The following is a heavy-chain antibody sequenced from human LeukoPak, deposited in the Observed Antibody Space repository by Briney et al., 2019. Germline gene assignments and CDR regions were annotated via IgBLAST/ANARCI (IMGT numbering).Heavy chain of an antibody. D-gene: IGHD5-12*01. Sequence: GGSLRLSCTGSGFTFDDFAIHWVRQAPGKGLEWVSGISWNSDAMDYADSVKGRFTISRDNAKNSLYLQMNSLRAEDTAFYYCAKDISESRGYNYGGFDYWGQGTLVTVSS. V-gene: IGHV3-9*01. CDR3: AKDISESRGYNYGGFDY. J-gene: IGHJ4*02. CDR2: ISWNSDAM. CDR1: GFTFDDFA.